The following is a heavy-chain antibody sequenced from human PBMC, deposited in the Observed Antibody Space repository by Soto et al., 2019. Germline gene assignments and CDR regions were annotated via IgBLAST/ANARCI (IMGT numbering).Heavy chain of an antibody. D-gene: IGHD6-19*01. CDR1: GYSFTSYW. Sequence: PGESLKISCKGSGYSFTSYWIGWVRQMPGKGLEWMGIIYPGDSDTRYSPSFQGQVTISADKSISTAYLQWSSLKASDTAMYYCARSRSPGYSSGWYFGYGMDVWGQGTTVTVSS. J-gene: IGHJ6*02. V-gene: IGHV5-51*01. CDR3: ARSRSPGYSSGWYFGYGMDV. CDR2: IYPGDSDT.